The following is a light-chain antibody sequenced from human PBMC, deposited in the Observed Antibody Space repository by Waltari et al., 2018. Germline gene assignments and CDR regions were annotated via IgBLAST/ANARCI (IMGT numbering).Light chain of an antibody. CDR2: WAS. Sequence: DIVMTQSPDSLAVSLGERATINCQSSQTVLYSANNKNYLTWYQHKPGQPPKLLISWASIRESGVPDRVTGSGSGTDFTLTISSLQAEDVAVYYCQQHYTTPWTFGQGTKVEIK. J-gene: IGKJ1*01. CDR3: QQHYTTPWT. V-gene: IGKV4-1*01. CDR1: QTVLYSANNKNY.